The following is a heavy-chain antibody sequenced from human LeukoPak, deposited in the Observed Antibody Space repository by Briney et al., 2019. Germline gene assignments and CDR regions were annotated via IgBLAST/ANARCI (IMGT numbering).Heavy chain of an antibody. CDR2: IYPGDSDT. V-gene: IGHV5-51*01. D-gene: IGHD3-9*01. J-gene: IGHJ4*02. Sequence: GESLKISCKGSGYSFTSYWIGWVRQMPGKGLEWVGIIYPGDSDTRYSPSFQGQVTISADKSISTAYPQWSSLKASDTAMYYCARRRGSGRYFDWIDYWGQGTLVTVSS. CDR3: ARRRGSGRYFDWIDY. CDR1: GYSFTSYW.